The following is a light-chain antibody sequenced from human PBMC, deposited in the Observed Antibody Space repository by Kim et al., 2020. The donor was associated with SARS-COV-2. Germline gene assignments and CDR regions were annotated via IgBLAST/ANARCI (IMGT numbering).Light chain of an antibody. J-gene: IGKJ1*01. CDR2: AAS. CDR3: QHYYDYPWT. Sequence: AIRMTQSPSSLSASPGDRVSITCRASQGISNYLAWYQQRPGKAPTLLIFAASTLQSGVPARFSGSGSGTDFTLTISGLQSEDFASYYCQHYYDYPWTFGQGTKVDIK. CDR1: QGISNY. V-gene: IGKV1-8*01.